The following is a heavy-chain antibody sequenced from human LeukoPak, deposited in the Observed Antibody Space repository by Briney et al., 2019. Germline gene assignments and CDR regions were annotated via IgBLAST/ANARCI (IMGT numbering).Heavy chain of an antibody. CDR1: GFTFSSYA. V-gene: IGHV3-23*01. CDR3: AKGPYSSSWYYFDY. D-gene: IGHD6-13*01. Sequence: GGSLRLSCAASGFTFSSYAMSWVRQAPGKGLEWVSTISGSGGNTYYADSVKGRFTISRDNSQSTLFLQMNSLRAEDTAVYYCAKGPYSSSWYYFDYWGQGTLVTVSS. J-gene: IGHJ4*02. CDR2: ISGSGGNT.